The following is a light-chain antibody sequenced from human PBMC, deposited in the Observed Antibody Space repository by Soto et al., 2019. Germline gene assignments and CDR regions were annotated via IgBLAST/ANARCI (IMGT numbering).Light chain of an antibody. V-gene: IGLV1-51*01. J-gene: IGLJ1*01. CDR3: GTWDSSLSV. CDR2: DNN. Sequence: QSVLTQPPSVSAAPGQKVTISCSGGSSNIGNNYVSWYQQLPGTAPKLLIYDNNKRPSGIPDRFSGSKSGTSATLGITGLQTGDGTDYYCGTWDSSLSVLGTGTKVPVL. CDR1: SSNIGNNY.